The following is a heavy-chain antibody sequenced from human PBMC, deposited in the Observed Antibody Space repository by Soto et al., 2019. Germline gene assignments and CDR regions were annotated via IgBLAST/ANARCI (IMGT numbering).Heavy chain of an antibody. J-gene: IGHJ6*02. CDR3: ASNNYGSGSYWWADYYYGMDV. D-gene: IGHD3-10*01. CDR1: GGTFSSYA. Sequence: RASVKVSCKASGGTFSSYAISWVRQAPGQGLEWMGGIIPIFGTANYAQKFQGRVTITADKSTSTAYMELSSLRSEDTAVYYCASNNYGSGSYWWADYYYGMDVWGQGTTVTVSS. V-gene: IGHV1-69*06. CDR2: IIPIFGTA.